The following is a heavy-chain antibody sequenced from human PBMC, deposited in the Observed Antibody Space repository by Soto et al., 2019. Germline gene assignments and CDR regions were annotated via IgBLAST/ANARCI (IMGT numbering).Heavy chain of an antibody. D-gene: IGHD1-26*01. CDR3: ARLGGSYAVPHFVY. Sequence: SETLSLTCTVSGGSISSYYWSWIRQPPGKGLEWIGYIYYSGTTTNYNPSLKSRVTLSVDTSKNQFSLKLSSVTAADTAVYYCARLGGSYAVPHFVYWGQGTLVTVSS. J-gene: IGHJ4*02. CDR1: GGSISSYY. CDR2: IYYSGTTT. V-gene: IGHV4-59*08.